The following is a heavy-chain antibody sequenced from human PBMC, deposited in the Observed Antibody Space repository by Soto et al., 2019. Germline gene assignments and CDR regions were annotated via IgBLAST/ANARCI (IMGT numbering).Heavy chain of an antibody. V-gene: IGHV1-69*12. CDR1: GGTFSSYA. CDR2: IIPIFGTA. D-gene: IGHD2-2*01. CDR3: ARHVTAAGYYYGMDV. J-gene: IGHJ6*02. Sequence: QVQLVQSGAEVKKPGSSVKVSCKASGGTFSSYAISWVRQAPGQGLEWMGGIIPIFGTANYAQKFQGRVTITAEESTSTAYMEPSRLRSEDTAVYYCARHVTAAGYYYGMDVWGQGPTVTVSS.